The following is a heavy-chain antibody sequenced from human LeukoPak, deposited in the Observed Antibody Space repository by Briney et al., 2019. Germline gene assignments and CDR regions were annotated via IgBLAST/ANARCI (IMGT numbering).Heavy chain of an antibody. D-gene: IGHD6-13*01. J-gene: IGHJ4*02. Sequence: GGSLRLSCAASGFTVSSNYMSWVRQAPGKGLEWVSVIYSGGSTYYADSVKGRFTISRDNSKNTLYLQMNSLRAEDTAVYYCARDAPGIAAAGTWVYYFDYWGQGTLVTVSS. CDR3: ARDAPGIAAAGTWVYYFDY. CDR1: GFTVSSNY. V-gene: IGHV3-53*01. CDR2: IYSGGST.